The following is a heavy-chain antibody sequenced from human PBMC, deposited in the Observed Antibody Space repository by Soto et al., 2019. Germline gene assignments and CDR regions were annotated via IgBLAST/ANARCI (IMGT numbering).Heavy chain of an antibody. Sequence: PSETLSLTCAAYGGSFSGYYWTWIRQPPGTGLEWIGEINHSGSTNYNPSLKSRVTISVDTSKNQFSLKLTSVTAADTAVYYCARGFPTVVTVDYWGQGTLVTVSS. CDR3: ARGFPTVVTVDY. CDR2: INHSGST. J-gene: IGHJ4*02. V-gene: IGHV4-34*01. D-gene: IGHD4-17*01. CDR1: GGSFSGYY.